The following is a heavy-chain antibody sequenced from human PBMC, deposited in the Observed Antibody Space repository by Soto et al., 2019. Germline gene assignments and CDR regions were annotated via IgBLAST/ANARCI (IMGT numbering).Heavy chain of an antibody. CDR3: ARDPHSYSGYDLNVRHYYVMDV. J-gene: IGHJ6*02. Sequence: ASVKVSCKASGGTFSSYAISWVRQAPGQGLEWMGGIIPIFGTANYAQKFQGRVTITADESTSTAYMELSSLRSEDTAVYYCARDPHSYSGYDLNVRHYYVMDVCGQGTTVTVSS. V-gene: IGHV1-69*13. D-gene: IGHD5-12*01. CDR1: GGTFSSYA. CDR2: IIPIFGTA.